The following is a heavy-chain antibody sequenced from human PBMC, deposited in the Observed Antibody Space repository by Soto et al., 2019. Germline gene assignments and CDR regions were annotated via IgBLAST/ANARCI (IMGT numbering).Heavy chain of an antibody. Sequence: QVQLVQSGAEVKKPGASVKVSCKASGYTFTGYYMHWVRQAPGQGHEWMGWINPNSGGTNYAQKFQGRVTMTRDTSISTAYMELCRLRSDDTAVYYCARDLRGAAAGTSMGYWGQGTLVTVSS. V-gene: IGHV1-2*02. D-gene: IGHD6-13*01. J-gene: IGHJ4*02. CDR2: INPNSGGT. CDR3: ARDLRGAAAGTSMGY. CDR1: GYTFTGYY.